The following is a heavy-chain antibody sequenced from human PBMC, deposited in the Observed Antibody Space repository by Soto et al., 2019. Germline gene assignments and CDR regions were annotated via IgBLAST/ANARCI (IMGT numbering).Heavy chain of an antibody. V-gene: IGHV3-30-3*01. CDR2: ISYDGSNK. J-gene: IGHJ6*02. Sequence: GGSLRLSCAASGFTFSSYAMHWVRQAPGKGLEWVAVISYDGSNKYYADSVKGRFTISRDNSKNTLYLQMNSLRAEDTAVYYCARGGRGYDFWSGSSHYYYGMDVGGQGTTVTVSS. CDR3: ARGGRGYDFWSGSSHYYYGMDV. CDR1: GFTFSSYA. D-gene: IGHD3-3*01.